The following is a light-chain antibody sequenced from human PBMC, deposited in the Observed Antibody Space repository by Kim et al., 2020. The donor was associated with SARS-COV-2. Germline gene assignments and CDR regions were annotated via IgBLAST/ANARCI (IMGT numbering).Light chain of an antibody. J-gene: IGLJ2*01. CDR1: SLRSYY. CDR2: GKN. CDR3: NSRDSSGNHRVV. V-gene: IGLV3-19*01. Sequence: SSELTQDPAVSVALGQTVRITCQGDSLRSYYASWYQQKPGQAPVLVIYGKNNRPSGIPDRFSGSSSGNTASLTITGAQAEDEADYYCNSRDSSGNHRVVFGRGTEHTVL.